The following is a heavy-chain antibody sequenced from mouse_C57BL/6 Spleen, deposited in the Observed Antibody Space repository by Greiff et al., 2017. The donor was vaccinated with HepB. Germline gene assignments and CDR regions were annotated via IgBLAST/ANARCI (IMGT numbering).Heavy chain of an antibody. V-gene: IGHV1-66*01. J-gene: IGHJ2*01. CDR1: GYSFTSYY. D-gene: IGHD1-1*01. Sequence: VMLVESGPELVKPGASVKISCKASGYSFTSYYIHWVKQRPGQGLEWIGWIYPGSGNTKYNEKFKGKATLTADTSSSTAYMQLSSLTSEDSAVYYCARGYYGGCFDYWGQGTTLTVSS. CDR3: ARGYYGGCFDY. CDR2: IYPGSGNT.